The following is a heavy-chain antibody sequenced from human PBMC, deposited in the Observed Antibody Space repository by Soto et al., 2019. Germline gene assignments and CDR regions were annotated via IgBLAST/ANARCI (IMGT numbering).Heavy chain of an antibody. CDR3: ARGPTFY. Sequence: SETLXLTCAVSGGXISSGGYSWSWIRQPPGKGLEWIGYIYHSGSTYYNPSLKSRVTISVGRSKNQFSLKLSSATAADTAVYYCARGPTFYWGQGTLVTVSS. D-gene: IGHD3-16*01. CDR1: GGXISSGGYS. V-gene: IGHV4-30-2*01. CDR2: IYHSGST. J-gene: IGHJ4*02.